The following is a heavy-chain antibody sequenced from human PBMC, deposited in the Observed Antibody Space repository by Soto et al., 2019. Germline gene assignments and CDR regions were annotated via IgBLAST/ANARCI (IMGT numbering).Heavy chain of an antibody. Sequence: QVHLVQSGAEVKKPGASVKVSCKASGYTFTSYGISCVLQAPGQGLEWMGWISAYNGNTNYAQMLQGRVTMTTDTSTSTAYMELRSLRSDDTAVYYCARDRGSSSWYEFDYWGQGTLVTVSS. V-gene: IGHV1-18*01. D-gene: IGHD6-13*01. J-gene: IGHJ4*02. CDR2: ISAYNGNT. CDR1: GYTFTSYG. CDR3: ARDRGSSSWYEFDY.